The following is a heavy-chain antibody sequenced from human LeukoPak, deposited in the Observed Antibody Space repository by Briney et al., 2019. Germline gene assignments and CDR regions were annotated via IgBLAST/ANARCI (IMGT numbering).Heavy chain of an antibody. CDR1: GFTFSSYG. Sequence: GSLRLSCAASGFTFSSYGMHWVRQAPGKGLEWVAFIRYDGSNKYYADSVKGRFTISRDNSKNTLYLQMNSLRAEDTAVYYCAKENIPYDFWSGYYTGDAFDIWGQGTMVTVSS. V-gene: IGHV3-30*02. CDR2: IRYDGSNK. D-gene: IGHD3-3*01. CDR3: AKENIPYDFWSGYYTGDAFDI. J-gene: IGHJ3*02.